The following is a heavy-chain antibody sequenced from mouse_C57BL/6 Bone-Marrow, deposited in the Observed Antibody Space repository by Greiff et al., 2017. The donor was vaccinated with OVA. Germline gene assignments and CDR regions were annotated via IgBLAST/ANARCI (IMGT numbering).Heavy chain of an antibody. V-gene: IGHV14-4*01. D-gene: IGHD2-3*01. CDR3: TTHRSIYDGYH. J-gene: IGHJ2*01. CDR1: GFNIKDDY. CDR2: IDPENGDT. Sequence: EVKLLESGAELVRPGASVKLSCTASGFNIKDDYMHWVKQRPEQGLEWIGWIDPENGDTEYASKFQGKATITADTSSNTAYLQLSSLTSEDTAVYYCTTHRSIYDGYHWGQGTTLTVSS.